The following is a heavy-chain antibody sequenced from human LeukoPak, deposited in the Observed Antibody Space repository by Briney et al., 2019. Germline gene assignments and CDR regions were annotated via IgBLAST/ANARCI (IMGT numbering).Heavy chain of an antibody. D-gene: IGHD2-2*01. V-gene: IGHV3-74*01. Sequence: GGSLRLSCVASGFTFSGYWMNWVRYAPGKGLMWVSRIYTDDSGTSYAASVKGRFTISRDNAKNTLYLQMASLRGDDTAVYYCATGRSTLDYWGQGTLVSVSS. CDR3: ATGRSTLDY. CDR2: IYTDDSGT. CDR1: GFTFSGYW. J-gene: IGHJ4*02.